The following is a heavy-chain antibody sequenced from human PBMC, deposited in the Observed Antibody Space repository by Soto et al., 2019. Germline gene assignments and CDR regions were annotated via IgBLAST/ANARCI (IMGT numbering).Heavy chain of an antibody. D-gene: IGHD3-22*01. CDR3: AKDYRPITMIVVVITIPDAFDI. V-gene: IGHV4-59*11. J-gene: IGHJ3*02. CDR1: DDPIDGQY. CDR2: VYYGGGT. Sequence: SETLSLTCSVSDDPIDGQYWGWIRQPPGKGLEWIGDVYYGGGTNCHPYLKSRVTTSVDSSKSQFFLNLTSVTAADTAVYYCAKDYRPITMIVVVITIPDAFDIWGQGTMVTVSS.